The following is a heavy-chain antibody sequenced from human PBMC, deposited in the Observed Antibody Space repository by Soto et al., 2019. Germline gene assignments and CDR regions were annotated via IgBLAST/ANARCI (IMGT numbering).Heavy chain of an antibody. Sequence: GASVKASSKASGYAFTDYYMRWLRHAPGQGLEWMGWINPKTGGTNYVQKFQGRVTMTRDTSITTAYMELSRLRSDDTAVYYCARDVVGSDYFDSWGQGTLVTVSS. J-gene: IGHJ4*02. CDR2: INPKTGGT. CDR1: GYAFTDYY. CDR3: ARDVVGSDYFDS. D-gene: IGHD1-26*01. V-gene: IGHV1-2*02.